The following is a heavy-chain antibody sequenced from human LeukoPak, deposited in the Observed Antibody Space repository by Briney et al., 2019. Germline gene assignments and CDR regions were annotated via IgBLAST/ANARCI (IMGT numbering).Heavy chain of an antibody. D-gene: IGHD5-24*01. CDR1: GGSISTYY. V-gene: IGHV4-59*08. CDR3: ARGRDGYNSPPPRSNAFDI. Sequence: SETLSLTCSVSGGSISTYYWTWIRQPPGKGLEWIGYIYYTGSTNYNPSLKSRVTISVDTSKNQFSLKLSSVIAADTAVYYCARGRDGYNSPPPRSNAFDIWGQGTMVTVSS. CDR2: IYYTGST. J-gene: IGHJ3*02.